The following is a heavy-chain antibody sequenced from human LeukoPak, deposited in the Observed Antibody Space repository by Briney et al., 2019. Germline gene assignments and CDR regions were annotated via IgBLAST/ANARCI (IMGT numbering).Heavy chain of an antibody. CDR1: GGSISSYY. Sequence: SETLSLTCTVSGGSISSYYWSWIRQPPGKGLEWIGYIYYTGSTNYNPSLKSRVTISVDTSKNQFSLKLSSVTAADTAVYYCARDSSDCSGGSCYKGAFDIWGQGTMVTVSS. J-gene: IGHJ3*02. V-gene: IGHV4-59*01. D-gene: IGHD2-15*01. CDR3: ARDSSDCSGGSCYKGAFDI. CDR2: IYYTGST.